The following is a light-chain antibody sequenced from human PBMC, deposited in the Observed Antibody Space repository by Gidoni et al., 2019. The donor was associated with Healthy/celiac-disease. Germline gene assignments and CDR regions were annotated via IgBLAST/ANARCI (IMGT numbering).Light chain of an antibody. J-gene: IGLJ2*01. Sequence: QSVLTQPPSVSVAPGQSVPISCTGSSSNIGAGYDVHWYQQLPGTAPKLLIYGNSNRPSGVPDRFSGSKSGTSASLAISGLQAEDEADYYCQSYDSSLSGSVFGGGTKLTVL. CDR3: QSYDSSLSGSV. CDR1: SSNIGAGYD. CDR2: GNS. V-gene: IGLV1-40*01.